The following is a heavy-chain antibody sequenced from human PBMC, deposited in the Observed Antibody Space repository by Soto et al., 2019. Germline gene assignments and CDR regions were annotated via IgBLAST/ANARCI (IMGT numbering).Heavy chain of an antibody. Sequence: SETLSLTCTVSGGSIISDYWSWIRQPPGKGLEWIGYIYYSGSTNYNPSLKSRVTISVDTSKNQFSLKLSSVTAADTAVYYCARGRGGSGSLYYYYYGMDVWGQGTTVTVSS. J-gene: IGHJ6*02. V-gene: IGHV4-59*12. D-gene: IGHD3-10*01. CDR3: ARGRGGSGSLYYYYYGMDV. CDR1: GGSIISDY. CDR2: IYYSGST.